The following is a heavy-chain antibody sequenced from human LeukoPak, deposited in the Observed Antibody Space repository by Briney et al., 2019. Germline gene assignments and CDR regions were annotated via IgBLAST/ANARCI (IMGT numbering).Heavy chain of an antibody. CDR1: GGSISSGGYY. CDR3: AREGPSFWSGPDYGMDV. J-gene: IGHJ6*02. V-gene: IGHV4-31*03. D-gene: IGHD3-3*01. CDR2: IYYSGST. Sequence: PSQTLSLTCTVSGGSISSGGYYWSWIRQHPGKGLEWIGYIYYSGSTYYNPSLKSRVTISVDTSKNQFSLKLSSVTAADTAVYYCAREGPSFWSGPDYGMDVWGQGTTVTVSS.